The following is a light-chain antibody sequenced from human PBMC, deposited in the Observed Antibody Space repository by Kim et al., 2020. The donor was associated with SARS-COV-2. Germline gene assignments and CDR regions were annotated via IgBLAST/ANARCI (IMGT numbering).Light chain of an antibody. V-gene: IGKV1-39*01. CDR1: QSISSH. J-gene: IGKJ3*01. CDR2: AAS. Sequence: DIQMTQSPSSLSASVGDRVTITCRTTQSISSHLNWYQQKPVRAPKLLISAASTLPGGVPSRFSGSGSETDFTLTISSLQPEDFATYFCQQSYITPFAFGPGTKVDIK. CDR3: QQSYITPFA.